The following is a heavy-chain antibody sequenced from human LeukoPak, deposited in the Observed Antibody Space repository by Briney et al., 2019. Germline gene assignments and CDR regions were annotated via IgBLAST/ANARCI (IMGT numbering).Heavy chain of an antibody. D-gene: IGHD3-10*01. Sequence: GGSLRLSCAASGFTFNSYAMTWVRQAPGKGLEWVSSISSSSVYIYYADSVKGRFTISRDNAKSSLYLQMSSLRAEDTAVYYCARAMVRGVNDYWGQGTLVTVSS. CDR1: GFTFNSYA. CDR3: ARAMVRGVNDY. J-gene: IGHJ4*02. CDR2: ISSSSVYI. V-gene: IGHV3-21*01.